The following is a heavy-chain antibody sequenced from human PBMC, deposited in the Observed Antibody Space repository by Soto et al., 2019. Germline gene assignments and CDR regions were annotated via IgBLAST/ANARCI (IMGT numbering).Heavy chain of an antibody. Sequence: EVQLVESGGGLVKPGGSLRLSCAASGFTFSSYSMNWVRQAPGKGLEWVSSISSSSSYIYYADSVKGRFTISRDNAKNSLYLQMNSLRAEDTAVYYSASPLGSTNLLDYWGQGTLVTVSS. CDR2: ISSSSSYI. CDR1: GFTFSSYS. D-gene: IGHD2-2*01. CDR3: ASPLGSTNLLDY. V-gene: IGHV3-21*01. J-gene: IGHJ4*02.